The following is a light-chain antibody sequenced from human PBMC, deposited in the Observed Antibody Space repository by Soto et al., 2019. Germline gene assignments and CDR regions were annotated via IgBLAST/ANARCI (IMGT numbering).Light chain of an antibody. Sequence: QPVLTQPASVSGSPGQSITISCTGTSSDVGGYKYVSWYQQHPGKAPKLMIYEVSNRPSGVSNRFSGSKSGNMASLTISGLQAEDEADYYCSSYTSSSPCVFGTGTKLTVL. CDR3: SSYTSSSPCV. V-gene: IGLV2-14*01. J-gene: IGLJ1*01. CDR2: EVS. CDR1: SSDVGGYKY.